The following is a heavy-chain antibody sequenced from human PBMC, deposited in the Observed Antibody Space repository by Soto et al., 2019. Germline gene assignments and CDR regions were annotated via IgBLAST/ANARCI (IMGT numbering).Heavy chain of an antibody. V-gene: IGHV4-59*08. Sequence: PSETLSLTCTVSGGSISSYYWSWIRQPPGKGLEWIGYIYYSGSTNYNPSLKSRVTISVDTSKNQFSLKLSSMTAADTAVYYCARLTMVRGVIILDYWGQGTLVTVSS. CDR2: IYYSGST. CDR1: GGSISSYY. J-gene: IGHJ4*02. CDR3: ARLTMVRGVIILDY. D-gene: IGHD3-10*01.